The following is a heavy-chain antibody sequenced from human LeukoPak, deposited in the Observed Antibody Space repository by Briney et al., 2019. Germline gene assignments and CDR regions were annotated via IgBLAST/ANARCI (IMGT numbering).Heavy chain of an antibody. Sequence: GGSLRLSCAASGFTFDDYAMHWVRQAPGKGLEWVSGISWNSGSIGYADSVKGRFTISRGNAKNSLYLQMNSLRAEDTALYYCAKDAAGGGRSPLDYWGQGTLVTVSS. J-gene: IGHJ4*02. D-gene: IGHD2-15*01. CDR1: GFTFDDYA. V-gene: IGHV3-9*01. CDR2: ISWNSGSI. CDR3: AKDAAGGGRSPLDY.